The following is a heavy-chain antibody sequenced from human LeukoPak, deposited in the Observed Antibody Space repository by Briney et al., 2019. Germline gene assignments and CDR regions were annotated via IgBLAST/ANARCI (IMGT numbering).Heavy chain of an antibody. Sequence: GGSLRLSCAASGFTFSSYAMHWVRQAPGKGLEYVSAISSNGGSTYYANSVKGRFTISRDNSKNTLYLQMGSLRAEDMAEYYCARAEDYGDYVFDYWGQGTLVTVSS. CDR3: ARAEDYGDYVFDY. D-gene: IGHD4-17*01. V-gene: IGHV3-64*01. CDR2: ISSNGGST. CDR1: GFTFSSYA. J-gene: IGHJ4*02.